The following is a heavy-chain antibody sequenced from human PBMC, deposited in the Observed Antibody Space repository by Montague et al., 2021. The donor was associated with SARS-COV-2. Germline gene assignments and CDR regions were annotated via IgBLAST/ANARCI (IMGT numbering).Heavy chain of an antibody. CDR2: IYYSGST. D-gene: IGHD6-13*01. V-gene: IGHV4-28*01. CDR3: ATGFSGYSSSWFDKPLLEVEHAGPEFDY. CDR1: GYSISSSNW. J-gene: IGHJ4*02. Sequence: SETLSLTCAVSGYSISSSNWWGWIRQPPGKGLEWIGYIYYSGSTYYNPSLKSRVTMSVDTSKNQFSLKLSSVTAVDTAVCYCATGFSGYSSSWFDKPLLEVEHAGPEFDYWGQGTLVTVSS.